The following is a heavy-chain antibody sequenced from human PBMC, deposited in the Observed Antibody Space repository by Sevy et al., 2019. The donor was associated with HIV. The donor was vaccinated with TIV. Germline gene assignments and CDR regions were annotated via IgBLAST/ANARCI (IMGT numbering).Heavy chain of an antibody. V-gene: IGHV3-23*01. CDR2: ISANGGST. D-gene: IGHD3-3*01. CDR3: AKVGLLFLDWSFFDY. CDR1: GFSFSSYA. J-gene: IGHJ4*02. Sequence: GGSLRLSCAASGFSFSSYAMNWVRQAPGKGLEWVSTISANGGSTYYADSVKGRFTISRDNSKNTLYLQMNSLRAEDTAMYYCAKVGLLFLDWSFFDYWGQGTLVTVSS.